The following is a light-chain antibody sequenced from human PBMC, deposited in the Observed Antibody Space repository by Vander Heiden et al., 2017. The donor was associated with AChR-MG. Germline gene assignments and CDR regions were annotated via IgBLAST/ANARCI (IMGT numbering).Light chain of an antibody. J-gene: IGKJ5*01. CDR3: QQYADHGQS. CDR2: DAS. CDR1: QDINYS. V-gene: IGKV1-33*01. Sequence: DIQMTQSPSSLSASVGDRVTISCQASQDINYSLNWYQQQPGKAPKLLIYDASNLETGVPSRLSRSGSGTDFTLTIRSLQPEDLATYFCQQYADHGQSFGQWTRLGIQ.